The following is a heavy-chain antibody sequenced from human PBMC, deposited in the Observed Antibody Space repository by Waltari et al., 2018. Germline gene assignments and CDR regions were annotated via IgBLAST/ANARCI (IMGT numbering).Heavy chain of an antibody. Sequence: QVQLQQWGAGLLKPSETLSLTCAVYGGSFSGYYWSWIRQPPGKGLEWIGEINHSGSTNYNPSLKSRVTISVDTSKNQFSLKLSSVTAADTAVYYCASPITMVRGVTPRDAFDIWGQGTMVTVSS. J-gene: IGHJ3*02. CDR3: ASPITMVRGVTPRDAFDI. CDR1: GGSFSGYY. D-gene: IGHD3-10*01. V-gene: IGHV4-34*01. CDR2: INHSGST.